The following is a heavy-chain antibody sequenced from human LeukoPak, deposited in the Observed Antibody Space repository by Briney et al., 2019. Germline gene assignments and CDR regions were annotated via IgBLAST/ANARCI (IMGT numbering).Heavy chain of an antibody. CDR2: FDPEDGET. CDR1: GYTLTELS. D-gene: IGHD3-22*01. CDR3: ATALYYYDSSGYSYYFDY. Sequence: ASVKDSCKVSGYTLTELSMHWVRQAPGKGLEWMGGFDPEDGETIYAQKFQGRVTMTEDTSTDTAYMELSSLRSEDTAVYYCATALYYYDSSGYSYYFDYWGQGTLVTVSS. J-gene: IGHJ4*02. V-gene: IGHV1-24*01.